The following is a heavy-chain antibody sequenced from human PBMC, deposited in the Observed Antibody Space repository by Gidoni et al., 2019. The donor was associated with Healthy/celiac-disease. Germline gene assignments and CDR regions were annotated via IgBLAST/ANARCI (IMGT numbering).Heavy chain of an antibody. CDR1: GFTFSSYA. D-gene: IGHD3-10*01. J-gene: IGHJ4*02. Sequence: EVQLLESGGGLVQPGGSLRLSCAASGFTFSSYAMSWVRQAPGKGLEWVSAISGSGGSTYYADSVKGRFTISRDNSKNTLYLQMNSLRAEDTAVYYCAKDQLLWFGEVVYSSFDYWGQGTLVTVSS. CDR2: ISGSGGST. CDR3: AKDQLLWFGEVVYSSFDY. V-gene: IGHV3-23*01.